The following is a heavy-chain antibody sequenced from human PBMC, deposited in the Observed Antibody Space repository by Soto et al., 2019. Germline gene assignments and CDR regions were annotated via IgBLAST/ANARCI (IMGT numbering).Heavy chain of an antibody. CDR1: GLTFDDYT. CDR2: ISWDGGST. Sequence: PGGSLRLSCAASGLTFDDYTMHWVRQAPGKGLEWVSLISWDGGSTYYADSVKGRFTISRDNSKNSLYLQMNSLRTEDTALYYCAKDITVGAPDYYYGMDVWGQGTTVTVSS. D-gene: IGHD1-26*01. J-gene: IGHJ6*02. CDR3: AKDITVGAPDYYYGMDV. V-gene: IGHV3-43*01.